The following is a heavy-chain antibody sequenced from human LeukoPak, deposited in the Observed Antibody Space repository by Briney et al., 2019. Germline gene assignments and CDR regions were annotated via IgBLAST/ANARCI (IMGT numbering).Heavy chain of an antibody. CDR1: GFTFSRYA. V-gene: IGHV3-23*01. J-gene: IGHJ6*02. Sequence: QPGGSLRLSCAASGFTFSRYAMSWVRQAPGKGLEWVSAISGSGGSTYYADSVKGRFTISRDNSKNTLYLQMNSLRAEDTAVYYCAKVGQYGYGMDVWGQGTTVTVSS. CDR3: AKVGQYGYGMDV. CDR2: ISGSGGST. D-gene: IGHD2-2*01.